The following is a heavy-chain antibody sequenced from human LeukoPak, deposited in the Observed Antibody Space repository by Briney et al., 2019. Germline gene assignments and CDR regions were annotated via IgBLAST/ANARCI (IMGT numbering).Heavy chain of an antibody. CDR2: ISISSSTT. V-gene: IGHV3-48*01. D-gene: IGHD3-10*01. CDR3: AIDLDRYYYGSVSYRDAFDI. CDR1: GVTFSGYT. J-gene: IGHJ3*02. Sequence: RGSLRLSPAASGVTFSGYTMNSVRQSPGKRLWWVSYISISSSTTYYADSVKGRFTISRDNAKNSLYLQMNSLRAEDTAVYCCAIDLDRYYYGSVSYRDAFDIWGQGTMVTVSS.